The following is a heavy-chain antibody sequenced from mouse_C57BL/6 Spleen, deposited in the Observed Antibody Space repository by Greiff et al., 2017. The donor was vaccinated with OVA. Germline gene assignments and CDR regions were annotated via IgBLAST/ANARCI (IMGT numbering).Heavy chain of an antibody. CDR1: GYTFTSYG. D-gene: IGHD1-1*01. CDR2: IYPRSGNT. Sequence: QVQLKQSGAELARPGASVKLSCKASGYTFTSYGISWVKQRTGQGLEWIGEIYPRSGNTYYNEKFKGKATLTADKSSSTAYMELRSLTSEDSAVYFCARRIHYGSSYGYFDYWGQGTTLTVSS. V-gene: IGHV1-81*01. J-gene: IGHJ2*01. CDR3: ARRIHYGSSYGYFDY.